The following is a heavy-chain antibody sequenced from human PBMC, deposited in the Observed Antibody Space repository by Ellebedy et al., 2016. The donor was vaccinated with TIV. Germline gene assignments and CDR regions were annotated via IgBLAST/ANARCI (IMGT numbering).Heavy chain of an antibody. V-gene: IGHV3-30*02. J-gene: IGHJ4*02. CDR1: GFTFSSYG. CDR2: IRSDGSNK. CDR3: AKDPIIRYYYDSSGYYFDY. D-gene: IGHD3-22*01. Sequence: GGSLRLSCVASGFTFSSYGIHWVRQAPGNGLEWVAFIRSDGSNKYFADSVKGRFTISRDNSKNTLYLQMNSLRAEDTAVYYCAKDPIIRYYYDSSGYYFDYWGQGTLVTVSS.